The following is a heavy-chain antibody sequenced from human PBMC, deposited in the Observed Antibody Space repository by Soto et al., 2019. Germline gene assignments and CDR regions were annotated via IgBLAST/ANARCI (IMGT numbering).Heavy chain of an antibody. CDR3: TRQSARWEDWFDP. D-gene: IGHD1-26*01. J-gene: IGHJ5*02. CDR1: GFTFSASG. Sequence: AQLVESGGGLVQPGRSLKLSCAASGFTFSASGIHRVRQASGKGLEWVAHIKDKPNNYATEYAASVKGRFTISRDDSMNMAFLQMNNLKTEDTAVYFCTRQSARWEDWFDPWGQGTLVTVSS. CDR2: IKDKPNNYAT. V-gene: IGHV3-73*02.